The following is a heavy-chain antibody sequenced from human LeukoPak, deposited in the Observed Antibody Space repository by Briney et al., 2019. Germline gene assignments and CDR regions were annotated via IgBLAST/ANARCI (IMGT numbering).Heavy chain of an antibody. Sequence: GGSLRLSCAASGFTFSSYAMHWVRQAPGKGLEWVAVISYDGSNKYYADSVKGRFTISRDNSKNTLYLQMNSLRAEDTAVYYCARDGVVVTATPLDYWGQGTLVTVSS. CDR2: ISYDGSNK. CDR3: ARDGVVVTATPLDY. CDR1: GFTFSSYA. D-gene: IGHD2-21*02. J-gene: IGHJ4*02. V-gene: IGHV3-30-3*01.